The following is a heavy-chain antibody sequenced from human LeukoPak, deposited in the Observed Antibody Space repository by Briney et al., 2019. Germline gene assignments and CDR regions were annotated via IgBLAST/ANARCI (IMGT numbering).Heavy chain of an antibody. CDR2: IRSKANSYAT. Sequence: GGSLRLSCAASGFTFSGSAMHWVRQASGKGLEWVGRIRSKANSYATAYAASVKGRFTISRDDSKNTAYLQMNSLKTEDTAVYYCTTDFHWIDPWGQGTLVTVSS. V-gene: IGHV3-73*01. CDR1: GFTFSGSA. CDR3: TTDFHWIDP. D-gene: IGHD3-3*01. J-gene: IGHJ5*02.